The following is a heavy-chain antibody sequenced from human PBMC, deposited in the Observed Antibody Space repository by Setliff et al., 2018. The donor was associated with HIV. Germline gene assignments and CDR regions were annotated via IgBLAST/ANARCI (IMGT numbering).Heavy chain of an antibody. Sequence: ASVKVSCKASGYTFTSYGLSWVRQAPGQGLEWMGWISAYNGNTNYAQKLQGRVTMTTDTSTSTAYMSLRSLRSDDTAVYYWARGLDYYDSSGYLDYWGQGALVTVAS. V-gene: IGHV1-18*01. CDR3: ARGLDYYDSSGYLDY. CDR2: ISAYNGNT. CDR1: GYTFTSYG. D-gene: IGHD3-22*01. J-gene: IGHJ4*02.